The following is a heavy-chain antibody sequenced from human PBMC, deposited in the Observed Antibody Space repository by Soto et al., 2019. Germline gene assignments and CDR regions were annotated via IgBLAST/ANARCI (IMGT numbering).Heavy chain of an antibody. Sequence: QVKLVQSGGGVVQPGRSLRLSCAASGFSFSSDTMHWVRQAPGKGLEWVALISDDGKINHYTDSVKGRFTISRDNPKKMLYLQMTSLRAEDTAVYYCAREGVYYDTSGYSSYYFDYWGEGTLVTVSS. CDR1: GFSFSSDT. D-gene: IGHD3-22*01. J-gene: IGHJ4*02. V-gene: IGHV3-30*04. CDR3: AREGVYYDTSGYSSYYFDY. CDR2: ISDDGKIN.